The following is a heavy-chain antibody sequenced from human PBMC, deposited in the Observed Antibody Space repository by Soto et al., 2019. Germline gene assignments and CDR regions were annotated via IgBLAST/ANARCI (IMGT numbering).Heavy chain of an antibody. V-gene: IGHV4-59*01. D-gene: IGHD5-18*01. J-gene: IGHJ4*02. Sequence: PSETLSLTCTVSGGSISSYYWSWIRQPPGKGLEWIGYIYYSGSTNYNPSLKSRVTISVDTSKDQFSLKLSSVTAADTAVYYCARGTIQLWLQWGQGTLVTVSS. CDR3: ARGTIQLWLQ. CDR1: GGSISSYY. CDR2: IYYSGST.